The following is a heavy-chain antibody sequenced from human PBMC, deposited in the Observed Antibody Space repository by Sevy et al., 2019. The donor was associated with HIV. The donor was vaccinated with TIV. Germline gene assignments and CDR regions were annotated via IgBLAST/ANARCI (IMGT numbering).Heavy chain of an antibody. CDR1: GFTFSSYG. V-gene: IGHV3-30*02. Sequence: GGSLRLSCAASGFTFSSYGMHWVRQAPGKGLEWVAFIRYDGSNKYYADSVKGRFTISRDNSKNTLYLQMNSLRAEDAAVYYCARDYRDAFDIWGQGTMVTVSS. CDR2: IRYDGSNK. CDR3: ARDYRDAFDI. D-gene: IGHD1-26*01. J-gene: IGHJ3*02.